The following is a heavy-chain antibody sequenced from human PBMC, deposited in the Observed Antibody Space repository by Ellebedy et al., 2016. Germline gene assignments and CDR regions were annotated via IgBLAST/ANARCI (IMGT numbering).Heavy chain of an antibody. V-gene: IGHV1-8*01. Sequence: ASVKVSCXASGYTFTSDDINWVRQATGQGLEWMGWMNPNTGTTGYAQRFQSRLTMTRNTSISTAYMELSSLRPEDAAVHYCARGWPYFFGSGIKDWGQGTQLTVSS. CDR1: GYTFTSDD. CDR3: ARGWPYFFGSGIKD. J-gene: IGHJ4*02. CDR2: MNPNTGTT. D-gene: IGHD3-10*01.